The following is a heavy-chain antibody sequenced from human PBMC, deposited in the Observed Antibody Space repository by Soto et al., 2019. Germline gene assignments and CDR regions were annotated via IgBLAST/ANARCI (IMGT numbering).Heavy chain of an antibody. Sequence: GGSLRLSCAASGFTFSNYALNWVRHAPGKGLEWVSGISGGGGGTHYTDSVKGRFTISRDNSKNTVFLQMNSLRAEDTAVYFWTKGSHYDILTAYHAFDFWGPGTLVTVSS. CDR1: GFTFSNYA. CDR2: ISGGGGGT. V-gene: IGHV3-23*01. D-gene: IGHD3-9*01. J-gene: IGHJ4*02. CDR3: TKGSHYDILTAYHAFDF.